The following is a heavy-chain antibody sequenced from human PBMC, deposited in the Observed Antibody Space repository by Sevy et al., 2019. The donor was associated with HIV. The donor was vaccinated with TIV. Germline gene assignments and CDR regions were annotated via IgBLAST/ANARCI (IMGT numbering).Heavy chain of an antibody. CDR1: GFTFSSYE. V-gene: IGHV3-48*03. CDR3: ARDLPGDSRMDV. Sequence: GGCLRLSCAASGFTFSSYEMNWVRQAPGKGLEWVSYISSSGSPIYYADSVKGRFTISRDNAKNLLYLQMNSLRAEDMAVYYCARDLPGDSRMDVWGQGTTVTVSS. J-gene: IGHJ6*02. CDR2: ISSSGSPI. D-gene: IGHD3-22*01.